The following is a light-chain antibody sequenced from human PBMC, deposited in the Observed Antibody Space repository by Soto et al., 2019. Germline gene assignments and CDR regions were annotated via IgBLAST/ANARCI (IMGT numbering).Light chain of an antibody. Sequence: SALTQPASVSGSPGQSITISCTGTSSDVGSYDLVSWYQQHPGTAPKLIIYEVFRRPSGVSNRLSGSKSGNTASLTISGLRAEDEADYYCCSYTGSKVFGGGTKLTVL. V-gene: IGLV2-23*02. CDR1: SSDVGSYDL. J-gene: IGLJ3*02. CDR2: EVF. CDR3: CSYTGSKV.